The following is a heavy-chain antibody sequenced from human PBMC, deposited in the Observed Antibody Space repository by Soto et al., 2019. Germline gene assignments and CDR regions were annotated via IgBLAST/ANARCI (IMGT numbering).Heavy chain of an antibody. CDR3: ARSAGYCTDTSCEKGWFDS. J-gene: IGHJ5*01. V-gene: IGHV3-21*01. Sequence: VQLVESGGGLVKPGGSLRLSCEGSGFMFSSYNMNWVRQAPGRGLEWVSFISSSSAYKYYEDAVKGRFTISRDNDKNSVYLQMNSPRAEDAGLYYCARSAGYCTDTSCEKGWFDSWGQGTWVTVSS. CDR1: GFMFSSYN. CDR2: ISSSSAYK. D-gene: IGHD2-8*02.